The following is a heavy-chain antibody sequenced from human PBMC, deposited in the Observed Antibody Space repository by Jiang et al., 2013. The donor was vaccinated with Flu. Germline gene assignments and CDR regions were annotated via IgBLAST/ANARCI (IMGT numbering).Heavy chain of an antibody. V-gene: IGHV3-30*02. CDR2: IRYDGSNK. CDR1: GFTFSSYG. D-gene: IGHD3-3*01. CDR3: AKGYDFWSGYPDY. J-gene: IGHJ4*02. Sequence: VQLLESGGGVVQPGRSLRLSCAASGFTFSSYGMHWVRQAPGKGLEWVAFIRYDGSNKYYADSVKGRFTISRDNSKNTLYLQMNSLRAEDTAVYYCAKGYDFWSGYPDYWGQGTLVTVSS.